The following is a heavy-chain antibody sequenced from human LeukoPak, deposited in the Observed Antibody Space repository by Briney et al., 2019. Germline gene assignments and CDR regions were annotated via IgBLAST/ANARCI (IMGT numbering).Heavy chain of an antibody. J-gene: IGHJ3*02. CDR3: ARGWKRIKSYYYDSSGHPTYAFDI. D-gene: IGHD3-22*01. CDR2: IYYSGST. Sequence: SETLSLTCTVSGGSISSYYWSWIRQPPGKGLEWIGYIYYSGSTNYNPSLKSRVTISVDTSKNQFSRKLSSVTAADTAVYYCARGWKRIKSYYYDSSGHPTYAFDIWGQGTMVTVSS. V-gene: IGHV4-59*01. CDR1: GGSISSYY.